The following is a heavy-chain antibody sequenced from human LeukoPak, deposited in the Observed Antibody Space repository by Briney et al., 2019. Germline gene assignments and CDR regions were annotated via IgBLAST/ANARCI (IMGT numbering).Heavy chain of an antibody. J-gene: IGHJ3*02. V-gene: IGHV4-61*02. Sequence: SETLSLTCTVSGDSISSGDYYWSWIRQPAGKGLEWIGRISSGSTNYNPSLKSRVTISVDTSKNQFSLKLSSVTAADTAVYFCARGPYSYDSSGAFDIWGQGTMVTVSS. D-gene: IGHD3-22*01. CDR1: GDSISSGDYY. CDR2: ISSGST. CDR3: ARGPYSYDSSGAFDI.